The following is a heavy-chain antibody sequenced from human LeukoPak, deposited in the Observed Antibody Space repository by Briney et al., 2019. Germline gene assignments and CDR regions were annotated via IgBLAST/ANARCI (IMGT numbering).Heavy chain of an antibody. D-gene: IGHD3-3*01. CDR2: IYSGGST. CDR1: GFTVSSNY. Sequence: GGSLRLSCAASGFTVSSNYMSWVRQAPGKGLEWVSVIYSGGSTYYADSVKGRFTISRDNSKKTLYLQMYSLRAEDTAVYYCARGIDEWLYLNYWGQGALVTVSS. J-gene: IGHJ4*02. CDR3: ARGIDEWLYLNY. V-gene: IGHV3-66*01.